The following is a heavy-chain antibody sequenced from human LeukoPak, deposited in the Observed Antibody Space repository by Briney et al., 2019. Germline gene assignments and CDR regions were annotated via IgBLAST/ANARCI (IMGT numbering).Heavy chain of an antibody. J-gene: IGHJ4*02. CDR1: GFTFSSYD. D-gene: IGHD3-3*02. CDR2: IGTAGDT. V-gene: IGHV3-13*01. Sequence: GGSLRLSCAASGFTFSSYDMHWVRQATGKGLEWVSAIGTAGDTYYPGSVKGRFTISRENAKNSLYLQMNSLRAGDTAVYYCARGHFWSGYYLEAFDYWGQGTLVTVSS. CDR3: ARGHFWSGYYLEAFDY.